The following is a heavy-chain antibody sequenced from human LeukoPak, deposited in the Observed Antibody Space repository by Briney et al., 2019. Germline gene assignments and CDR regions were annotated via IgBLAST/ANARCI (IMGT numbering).Heavy chain of an antibody. Sequence: GGSLRLSCAASGFTFSSYAMSWVRQAPGEGLEWVSAISGSGGSTYYADSVKGRFTISRDNSKNTLYLQMNSLRAEDTAVYYCAKVGDFYGDYVGYFDYGGQGTLVTVSS. CDR1: GFTFSSYA. D-gene: IGHD4-17*01. V-gene: IGHV3-23*01. CDR2: ISGSGGST. J-gene: IGHJ4*02. CDR3: AKVGDFYGDYVGYFDY.